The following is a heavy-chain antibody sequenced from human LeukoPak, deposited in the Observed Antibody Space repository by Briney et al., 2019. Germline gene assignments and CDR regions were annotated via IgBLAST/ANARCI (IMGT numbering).Heavy chain of an antibody. D-gene: IGHD3-3*01. V-gene: IGHV3-48*01. CDR3: ARLLRFLEWDYYYMDV. CDR1: GFTFSSYS. CDR2: ISSSSSTI. J-gene: IGHJ6*03. Sequence: GGSLRLSCTASGFTFSSYSMNWVRQAPGKGLEWVSYISSSSSTIYYADSVKGRFTISRDNAKNSLYLQMNSLRAEDTAVYYCARLLRFLEWDYYYMDVWGKGTTVTVSS.